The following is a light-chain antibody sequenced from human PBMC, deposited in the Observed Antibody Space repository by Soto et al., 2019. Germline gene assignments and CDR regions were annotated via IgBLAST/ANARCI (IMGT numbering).Light chain of an antibody. CDR1: QSVSSN. CDR2: GAS. CDR3: HDYYNLPLT. V-gene: IGKV3-15*01. Sequence: EIVMTQSPATLSVSPGERATLSCRATQSVSSNLAWYQRKPGQAPRLLIYGASTRATGIPARFSGSGSGTEFTVTTSSLQSEDSAVYYWHDYYNLPLTFGGGTKVES. J-gene: IGKJ4*01.